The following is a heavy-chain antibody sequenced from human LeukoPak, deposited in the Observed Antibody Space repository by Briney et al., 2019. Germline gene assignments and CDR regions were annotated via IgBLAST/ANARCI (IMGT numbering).Heavy chain of an antibody. D-gene: IGHD3-9*01. V-gene: IGHV3-30*18. J-gene: IGHJ3*02. CDR1: GFTFSSYG. CDR3: AKDPYYDILTGYSQGTAFDI. Sequence: GGSLRLSCAASGFTFSSYGMLWVRQAPGKGLEWVAVISYDGSNKYYADSVKGRFTISRDNSKNTLYLQMNSLRAEDTAVYYCAKDPYYDILTGYSQGTAFDIWGQGTMVTVSS. CDR2: ISYDGSNK.